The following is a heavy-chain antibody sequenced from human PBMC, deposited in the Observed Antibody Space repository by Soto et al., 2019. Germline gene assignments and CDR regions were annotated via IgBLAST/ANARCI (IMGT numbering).Heavy chain of an antibody. Sequence: PGGSLRLSCAAAGFTVSNYAMSWVRQAPGKGLEWVSGISGSGGRTYYADSVKGRFTISRDNSKNTLYLQMNGLRAEDTAVYYCAKGGLGDYYFYGMDVWGQGPTVTVCS. CDR1: GFTVSNYA. CDR3: AKGGLGDYYFYGMDV. J-gene: IGHJ6*02. V-gene: IGHV3-23*01. CDR2: ISGSGGRT. D-gene: IGHD3-16*01.